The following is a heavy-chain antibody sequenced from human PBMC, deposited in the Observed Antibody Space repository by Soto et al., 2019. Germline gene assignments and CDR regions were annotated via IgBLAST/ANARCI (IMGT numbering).Heavy chain of an antibody. CDR2: ISTSSSYT. D-gene: IGHD5-18*01. Sequence: QVQLVESGGGLVKPGGSLRLSCAASGFIFGAFYMTWIRQAPGKGLEWVSEISTSSSYTNYADSVKGRFTVSRENANNTLYLEMNSLRAEDTAVYFCARDRDTYGHGFFDSWGQGALVTVSS. CDR1: GFIFGAFY. J-gene: IGHJ4*02. CDR3: ARDRDTYGHGFFDS. V-gene: IGHV3-11*05.